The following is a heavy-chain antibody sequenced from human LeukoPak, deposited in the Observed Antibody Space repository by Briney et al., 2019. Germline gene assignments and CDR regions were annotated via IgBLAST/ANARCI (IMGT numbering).Heavy chain of an antibody. V-gene: IGHV3-43*02. J-gene: IGHJ4*02. Sequence: GGSLRLSCAASGFTFDDYAMHWVRQAPGKGLEWVSLISGDGDSTYSADSVKGRFTISRDNSRNSLYLQMNSLRTEDTALYYCAKGRFGEFSKSLDYWGQGTLVIVSS. CDR2: ISGDGDST. D-gene: IGHD3-10*01. CDR1: GFTFDDYA. CDR3: AKGRFGEFSKSLDY.